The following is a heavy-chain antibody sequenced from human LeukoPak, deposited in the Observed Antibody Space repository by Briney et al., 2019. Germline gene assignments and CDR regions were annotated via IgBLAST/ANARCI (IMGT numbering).Heavy chain of an antibody. V-gene: IGHV1-18*01. CDR3: ARARYSSPTTFDY. Sequence: AAVKVSCKASGYTFTSYGISWVRQAPGQGLEWMGWISAYNGNTNYAQKIQGRVTMTTATSTSTAYMQLRSLRSDDTAVYYCARARYSSPTTFDYWGQGTLVTVSS. J-gene: IGHJ4*02. CDR2: ISAYNGNT. CDR1: GYTFTSYG. D-gene: IGHD6-13*01.